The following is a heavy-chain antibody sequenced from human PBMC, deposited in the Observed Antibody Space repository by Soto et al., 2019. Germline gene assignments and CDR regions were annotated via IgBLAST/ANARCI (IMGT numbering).Heavy chain of an antibody. J-gene: IGHJ6*02. CDR1: GYTFTSYG. CDR3: ARGEPITIFGVVIGDYYYYGMDV. D-gene: IGHD3-3*01. V-gene: IGHV1-18*01. CDR2: ISAYNGNT. Sequence: ASVKVSCKASGYTFTSYGISWVRQAPGEGLEWMGWISAYNGNTNYAQKLQGRVTMTTDTSTSTAYIELRSLRSDDTAVYYCARGEPITIFGVVIGDYYYYGMDVWGQGTTVTVSS.